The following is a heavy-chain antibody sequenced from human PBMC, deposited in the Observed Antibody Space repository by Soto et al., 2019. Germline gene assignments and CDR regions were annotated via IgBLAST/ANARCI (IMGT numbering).Heavy chain of an antibody. CDR3: ARAHIVVLTTDYYYYYGMDV. J-gene: IGHJ6*02. CDR2: IIPIFGTA. V-gene: IGHV1-69*06. D-gene: IGHD2-2*01. Sequence: SVKVSCNASGGPFSSYAIVWVRQAPGQGLEWMGGIIPIFGTANYAQKFQGRVTITADKSTSTAYMELSSLRSEDTAVYYCARAHIVVLTTDYYYYYGMDVWGQGTTVTVSS. CDR1: GGPFSSYA.